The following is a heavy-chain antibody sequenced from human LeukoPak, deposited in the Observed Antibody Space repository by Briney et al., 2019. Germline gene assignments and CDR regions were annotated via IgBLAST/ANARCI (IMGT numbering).Heavy chain of an antibody. J-gene: IGHJ4*02. Sequence: GGSLRLSCATSRFTFSSYGRNWVRQAPGKGLEWVSYISSSGTTMYYADSVKGRFTISRDNARKSLYLQMNSLRAEDTAIYYCARAGEYYSSTSCYVAHYWGRGTLVTVSS. CDR3: ARAGEYYSSTSCYVAHY. CDR2: ISSSGTTM. CDR1: RFTFSSYG. V-gene: IGHV3-48*03. D-gene: IGHD2-2*01.